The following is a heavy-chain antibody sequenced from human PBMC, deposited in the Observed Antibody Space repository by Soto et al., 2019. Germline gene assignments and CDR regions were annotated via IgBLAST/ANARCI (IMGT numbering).Heavy chain of an antibody. J-gene: IGHJ3*02. CDR3: ASVVVADGYSSSWYDSLAIRDAFDI. CDR2: IYYSGST. Sequence: QVQLQESGPGLVKPSQTLSLTCTVSGGSISSGGYYWSWIRQHPGKGLEWIGYIYYSGSTYYNPSLKSRVTISVDTSKNQFALKLSSVTAADTAVYYCASVVVADGYSSSWYDSLAIRDAFDIWGQGTMVTVSS. V-gene: IGHV4-31*03. CDR1: GGSISSGGYY. D-gene: IGHD6-13*01.